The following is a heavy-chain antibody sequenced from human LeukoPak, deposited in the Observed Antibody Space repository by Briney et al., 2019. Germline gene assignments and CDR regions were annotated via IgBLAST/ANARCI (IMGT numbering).Heavy chain of an antibody. CDR1: GGSFSGYY. V-gene: IGHV4-34*01. D-gene: IGHD2/OR15-2a*01. J-gene: IGHJ4*02. Sequence: SETLSLTCAVYGGSFSGYYXSXXXXPXXXXXXXXXXINHSGSTNYNPSLKSRVTISVDTSKNQFSLKLSSVTAADTAVYYCARVRREYFKGLYYFDYWGQGTLVTVSS. CDR2: INHSGST. CDR3: ARVRREYFKGLYYFDY.